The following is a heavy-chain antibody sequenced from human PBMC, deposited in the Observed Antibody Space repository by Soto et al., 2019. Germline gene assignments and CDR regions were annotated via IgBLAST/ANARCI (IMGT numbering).Heavy chain of an antibody. CDR3: ASSSSWYYY. J-gene: IGHJ4*02. CDR2: IIPILGIA. D-gene: IGHD6-13*01. CDR1: GGTFSSYT. V-gene: IGHV1-69*02. Sequence: QVQLVQSGAEVKKPGSSVKVSCKASGGTFSSYTISWVRQAPGQGLEWMGRIIPILGIANYAQKFQGRVTITAAKSTSTAYMELSSLRSDYTAVHYCASSSSWYYYWGQGTLVTVSS.